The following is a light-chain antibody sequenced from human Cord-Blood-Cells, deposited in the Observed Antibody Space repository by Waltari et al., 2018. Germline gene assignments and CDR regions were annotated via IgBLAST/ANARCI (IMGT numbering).Light chain of an antibody. Sequence: DMVMTQSPLSLPVTLGEPASISCRSSQSLLHSNGYNYLDWYLQKPGQSPQLLIYLGSNRASGVPDRFSGSGSGTDFTLKISRVEAEDVGVYYCMQALQTPYTFGQGTKLEIK. J-gene: IGKJ2*01. CDR2: LGS. V-gene: IGKV2-28*01. CDR1: QSLLHSNGYNY. CDR3: MQALQTPYT.